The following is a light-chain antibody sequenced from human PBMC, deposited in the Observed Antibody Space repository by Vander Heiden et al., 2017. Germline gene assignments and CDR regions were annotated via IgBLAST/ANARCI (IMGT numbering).Light chain of an antibody. CDR3: QQRSYWPPRYT. J-gene: IGKJ2*01. CDR2: DAS. CDR1: QSVSSY. V-gene: IGKV3-11*01. Sequence: EIVLTQSPATLSLSPGERATVSCMASQSVSSYLPRHHQTSVLALRLLISDASNRATGIQARFPPSASGTAFPLTISSLAPEDFAVYYFQQRSYWPPRYTFGQWTKLELK.